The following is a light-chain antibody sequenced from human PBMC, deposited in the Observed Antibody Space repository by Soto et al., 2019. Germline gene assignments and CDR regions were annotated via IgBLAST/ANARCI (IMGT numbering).Light chain of an antibody. V-gene: IGLV2-14*01. Sequence: QSVLTQPASLSGSPGQSITISCAGTSSDIGGSKYVSWYQQHPGKAPKLIIYEVTYRPSGVSARFSGSKSGNTASLTVSGLQAEDEADYYCCSYAGSYTYVFGTGTKVTVL. CDR3: CSYAGSYTYV. CDR2: EVT. CDR1: SSDIGGSKY. J-gene: IGLJ1*01.